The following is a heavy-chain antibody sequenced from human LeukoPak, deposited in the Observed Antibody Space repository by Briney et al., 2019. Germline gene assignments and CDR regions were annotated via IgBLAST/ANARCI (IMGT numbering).Heavy chain of an antibody. CDR3: ARDWWELLDYYYYYYMDV. D-gene: IGHD1-26*01. V-gene: IGHV1-69*04. J-gene: IGHJ6*03. CDR2: IIPILGIA. CDR1: GGTFSSYT. Sequence: GASVKVSCKASGGTFSSYTISWVRQAPGQGLEWMGRIIPILGIANYAQKLQGRVTMTTDTSTSTAYMELRSLRSDDTAVYYCARDWWELLDYYYYYYMDVWGKGTTVTVSS.